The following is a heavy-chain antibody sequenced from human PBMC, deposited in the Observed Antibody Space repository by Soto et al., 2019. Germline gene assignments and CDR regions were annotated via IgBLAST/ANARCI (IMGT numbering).Heavy chain of an antibody. J-gene: IGHJ5*02. V-gene: IGHV4-39*07. CDR1: GGSISSSRYY. CDR3: ARDIERFDP. D-gene: IGHD3-16*02. Sequence: PSETLSLTCTVSGGSISSSRYYWGWIRQPPGKGLEWIGSIYYSGSTYYNPSLKSRVTISVDTSKNQFSLKLSSVTAADTAVYYCARDIERFDPWGQGTLVTVSS. CDR2: IYYSGST.